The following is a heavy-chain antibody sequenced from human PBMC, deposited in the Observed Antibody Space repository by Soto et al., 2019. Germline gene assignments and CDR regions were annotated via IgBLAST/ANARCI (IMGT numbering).Heavy chain of an antibody. CDR1: GGSISSYY. CDR2: IYYSGST. CDR3: AREGGYSYGLNYYYGMDV. Sequence: LSLTCTVSGGSISSYYWSWIRQPPGKGLEWIGYIYYSGSTNYNPSLKSRVTISVDTSKNQFSLKLSSVTAADTAVYYCAREGGYSYGLNYYYGMDVWGQGTTVTVSS. J-gene: IGHJ6*02. D-gene: IGHD5-18*01. V-gene: IGHV4-59*01.